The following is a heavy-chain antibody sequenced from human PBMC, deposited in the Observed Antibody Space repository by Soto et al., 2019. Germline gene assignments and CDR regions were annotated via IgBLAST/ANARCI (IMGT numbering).Heavy chain of an antibody. CDR3: VRIRYQLPSSVLWLDP. Sequence: SETLSLTCSAYGGFLSESYWTWIRQPPGKGLEWIGEINHVGGTNYNPSLKSRVTMSVDTSQNQFSLRLISVTAADTAMYFCVRIRYQLPSSVLWLDPWGQGTPVTVSS. D-gene: IGHD3-16*01. J-gene: IGHJ5*02. CDR2: INHVGGT. V-gene: IGHV4-34*01. CDR1: GGFLSESY.